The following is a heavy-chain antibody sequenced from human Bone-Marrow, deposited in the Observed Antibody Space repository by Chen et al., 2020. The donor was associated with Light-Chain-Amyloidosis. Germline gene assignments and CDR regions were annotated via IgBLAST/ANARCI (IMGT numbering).Heavy chain of an antibody. V-gene: IGHV3-15*01. CDR1: GFSFSNAW. D-gene: IGHD2-15*01. CDR2: IKSGSDGGTT. CDR3: ASDGGLVVVEAAV. Sequence: EVRLVESGGSVVKPGGSLRLSCEASGFSFSNAWVTWVRQAPGKGLEWLGRIKSGSDGGTTAFAASVQGRFGISRDQTRNTVYLQMSSLKSDDTAIYYCASDGGLVVVEAAVWGQGTQVTVSS. J-gene: IGHJ4*02.